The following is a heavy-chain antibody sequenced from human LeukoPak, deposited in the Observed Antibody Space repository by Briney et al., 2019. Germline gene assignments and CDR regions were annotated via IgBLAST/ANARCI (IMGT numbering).Heavy chain of an antibody. CDR3: AKDDGASSWNRADY. Sequence: GGSLRLSCAVSGLTFSSYGMHWVRQAPGKGLEWVAVISYDGSNKYYADSVKGRFTISRDNSKNTLYLQMNSLRGEDTAVYYCAKDDGASSWNRADYWGQGILVTVSS. J-gene: IGHJ4*02. V-gene: IGHV3-30*18. D-gene: IGHD6-13*01. CDR2: ISYDGSNK. CDR1: GLTFSSYG.